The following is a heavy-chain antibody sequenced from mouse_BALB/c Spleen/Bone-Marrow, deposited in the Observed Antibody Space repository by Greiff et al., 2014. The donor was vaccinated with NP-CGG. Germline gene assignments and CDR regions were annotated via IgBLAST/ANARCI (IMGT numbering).Heavy chain of an antibody. CDR1: GYSFTGYT. CDR3: ARGITTGMDY. Sequence: VQLKHSGPELVKPGASLKISCKASGYSFTGYTMNWGKQSHGRKLEWIGLINPYNGGTTYNQKFKGKATLTVDKSSSTAYMELLSLTSEDSAVCYCARGITTGMDYWGQGTSVTVSS. V-gene: IGHV1-18*01. J-gene: IGHJ4*01. D-gene: IGHD1-1*01. CDR2: INPYNGGT.